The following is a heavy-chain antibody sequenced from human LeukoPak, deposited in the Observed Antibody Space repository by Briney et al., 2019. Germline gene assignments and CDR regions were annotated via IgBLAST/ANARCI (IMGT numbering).Heavy chain of an antibody. D-gene: IGHD4-17*01. CDR2: MNLNSGNT. J-gene: IGHJ6*02. Sequence: ASVKVSCKASGYTFTSYDINWVRQATGQGLEWMGWMNLNSGNTGYAQKFQGRVTMTRNTSISTAYMELSSLRSEDTAVYYCARGRLADDYGDYVHDGAYYYGMDVWGQGTTVTVSS. CDR1: GYTFTSYD. CDR3: ARGRLADDYGDYVHDGAYYYGMDV. V-gene: IGHV1-8*01.